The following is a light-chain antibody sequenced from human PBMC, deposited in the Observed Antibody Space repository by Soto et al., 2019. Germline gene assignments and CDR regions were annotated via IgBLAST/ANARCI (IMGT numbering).Light chain of an antibody. J-gene: IGLJ1*01. V-gene: IGLV2-11*01. Sequence: QSALTQPRSVSGSPGQSVTISCTGTSIDVSGYNYVTRYQQYPGKAPKFMIYDVKTRPSGVPDRFSGSKSGNTASLTISGLQAEDDADYYCCSYAGDYTFVFGPGTKLIVL. CDR2: DVK. CDR3: CSYAGDYTFV. CDR1: SIDVSGYNY.